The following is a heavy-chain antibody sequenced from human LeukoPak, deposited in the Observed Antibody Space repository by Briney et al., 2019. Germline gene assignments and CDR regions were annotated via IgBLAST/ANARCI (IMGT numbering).Heavy chain of an antibody. D-gene: IGHD3-10*01. V-gene: IGHV3-23*01. CDR3: ARGRLWFGELLRDWFDP. J-gene: IGHJ5*02. CDR2: ISGSGGST. Sequence: GGSLRLSCAASGFTFSSYAMSWVRQAPGKGLEWVSAISGSGGSTYYADSVKGRFTISRDNSKNTLYLQMNSLRAEDTAVYYCARGRLWFGELLRDWFDPWGQGTLVTVSS. CDR1: GFTFSSYA.